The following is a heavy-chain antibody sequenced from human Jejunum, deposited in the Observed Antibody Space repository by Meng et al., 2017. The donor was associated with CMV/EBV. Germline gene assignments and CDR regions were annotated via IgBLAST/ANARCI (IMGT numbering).Heavy chain of an antibody. D-gene: IGHD3-3*01. CDR3: ARGSIFVSFDS. CDR1: GGPIGSGDYY. V-gene: IGHV4-30-4*08. Sequence: QRLLPASGHGLGKPSQTLALTCSVSGGPIGSGDYYWSWIRQPPGKGLEWIGYIHDTGSTYYNPSLKSRVDISLGTSRNHFSLTLSSVTAEDTAVYFCARGSIFVSFDSWGQGTLVTVSS. J-gene: IGHJ4*02. CDR2: IHDTGST.